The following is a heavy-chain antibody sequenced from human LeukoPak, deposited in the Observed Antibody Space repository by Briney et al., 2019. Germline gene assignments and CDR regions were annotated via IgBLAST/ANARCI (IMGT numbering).Heavy chain of an antibody. CDR2: IKIKIDGGTT. V-gene: IGHV3-15*01. J-gene: IGHJ3*02. Sequence: RPGGSLRLSCAASGFTFSHAWMTWVRQAPGKGLEWVGRIKIKIDGGTTVYAAPVKGRFTISRDDSKNTLYLQMNSLRAEDTAVYYCAGEVVVAAGAFDIWGQGTMVTVSS. CDR1: GFTFSHAW. CDR3: AGEVVVAAGAFDI. D-gene: IGHD2-15*01.